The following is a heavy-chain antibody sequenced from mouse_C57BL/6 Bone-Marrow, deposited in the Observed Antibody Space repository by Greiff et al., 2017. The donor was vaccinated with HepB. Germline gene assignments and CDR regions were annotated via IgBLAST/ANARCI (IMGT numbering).Heavy chain of an antibody. J-gene: IGHJ1*03. Sequence: EVNLVESGGGLVQSGRSLRLSCATSGFTFSDFYMEWVRQAPGKGLEWIAASRNKANDYTTEYSASVKGRFIVSRDTSQSILYLQMNALRAEDTAIYYCARDVGNYGYFDVWGTGTTVTVSS. D-gene: IGHD2-1*01. V-gene: IGHV7-1*01. CDR1: GFTFSDFY. CDR2: SRNKANDYTT. CDR3: ARDVGNYGYFDV.